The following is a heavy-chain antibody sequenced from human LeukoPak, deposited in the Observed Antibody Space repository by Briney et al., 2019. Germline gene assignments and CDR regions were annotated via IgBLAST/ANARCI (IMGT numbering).Heavy chain of an antibody. J-gene: IGHJ4*02. CDR2: IYSGGST. D-gene: IGHD6-13*01. Sequence: TGGSLRLSCAASGFTVSSNYMSWVRQAPGKGLEWVSVIYSGGSTYYADSVKGRFTISRDNSKNTLYLQMNSLRAEDTAVYYCARPRYSSSWYDYDYSGQGTLVTVSS. CDR1: GFTVSSNY. CDR3: ARPRYSSSWYDYDY. V-gene: IGHV3-66*04.